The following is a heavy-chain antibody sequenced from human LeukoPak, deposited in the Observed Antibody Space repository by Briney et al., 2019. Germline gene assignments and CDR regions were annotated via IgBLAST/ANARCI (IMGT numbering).Heavy chain of an antibody. D-gene: IGHD3-9*01. J-gene: IGHJ4*02. CDR1: GGFISSSSYY. Sequence: SETLSLTCTVSGGFISSSSYYWGWVRQPPGKGLEWIGSIYYSGSTYYNPSLKSRVTISVDTSKNQFSLKLSSVTAADTAVYYCARLKPYDILTGHYFDYWGQGTLVTVSS. CDR3: ARLKPYDILTGHYFDY. CDR2: IYYSGST. V-gene: IGHV4-39*01.